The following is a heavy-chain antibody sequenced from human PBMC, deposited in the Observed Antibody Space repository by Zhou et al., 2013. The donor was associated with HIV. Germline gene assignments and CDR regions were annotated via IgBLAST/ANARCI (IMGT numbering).Heavy chain of an antibody. V-gene: IGHV1-69*05. J-gene: IGHJ4*02. CDR1: GGTFSIYA. Sequence: VQLVQSGAEVKKPGSSVKVSCKASGGTFSIYAVSWVRQAPGQGLEWMGGIIPIFGTANYAQKFQGRVTITTDDSSNTAYMELSSLRYEDTAVYYCARSGPYCGGDCYPSLDYWGQGTLVTVSS. D-gene: IGHD2-21*02. CDR2: IIPIFGTA. CDR3: ARSGPYCGGDCYPSLDY.